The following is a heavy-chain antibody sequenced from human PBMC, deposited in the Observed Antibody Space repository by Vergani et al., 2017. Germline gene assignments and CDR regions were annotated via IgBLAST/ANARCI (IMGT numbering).Heavy chain of an antibody. Sequence: EVQLVESGGGLVEPGGSLTLFCAASGFTFSGSAMHWVRQTSGKGVEGIGRIRDKTYNYATAYAVSVKGRFIIFRDESKKTAYLQMNRLTIEDTAVYYCYYDFWAGYESVDVWGKGTTVTVSS. V-gene: IGHV3-73*02. CDR3: YYDFWAGYESVDV. D-gene: IGHD3-3*01. CDR2: IRDKTYNYAT. J-gene: IGHJ6*04. CDR1: GFTFSGSA.